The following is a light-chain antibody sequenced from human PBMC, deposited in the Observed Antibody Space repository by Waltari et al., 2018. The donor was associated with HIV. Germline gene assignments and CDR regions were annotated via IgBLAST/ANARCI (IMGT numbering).Light chain of an antibody. CDR2: WAS. CDR3: QQYYTSPQT. CDR1: QSVSYSSNNKNS. J-gene: IGKJ1*01. Sequence: DIVMTQSPDSLAVSLGERATINCKSSQSVSYSSNNKNSLAWYQQKPGQPPRLLIYWASARESGVPDRFSGSGSGTDFTLTISSLQAEDVAVYFCQQYYTSPQTFGQGTKVEIK. V-gene: IGKV4-1*01.